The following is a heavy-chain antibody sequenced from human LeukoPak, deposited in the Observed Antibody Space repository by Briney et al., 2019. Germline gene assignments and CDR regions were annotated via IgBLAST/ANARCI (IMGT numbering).Heavy chain of an antibody. J-gene: IGHJ4*02. CDR1: GGIFSSYA. CDR2: IIPIFGTA. V-gene: IGHV1-69*05. CDR3: ARDTYAPHPYFDY. D-gene: IGHD3-16*01. Sequence: SVKVSCKASGGIFSSYAISWVRQAPGQGLEWMGGIIPIFGTANYAQKFQGRVTITTDESTSTAYMELSSLRSEDTAVYYCARDTYAPHPYFDYWGQGTLVTVSS.